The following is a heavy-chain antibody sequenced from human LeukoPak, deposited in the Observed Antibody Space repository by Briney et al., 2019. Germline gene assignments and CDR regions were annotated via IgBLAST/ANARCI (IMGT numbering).Heavy chain of an antibody. CDR2: ISGSAGST. CDR1: GFTFXNYA. J-gene: IGHJ4*02. V-gene: IGHV3-23*01. D-gene: IGHD3-10*01. Sequence: GFTFXNYAXXWVRQAPGKGRDGVAGISGSAGSTYYADSAKGRFTISRYNSKNTLYLQMNSLRAEDTAVYYCAKNFGQYDNWGQGTLVTVSS. CDR3: AKNFGQYDN.